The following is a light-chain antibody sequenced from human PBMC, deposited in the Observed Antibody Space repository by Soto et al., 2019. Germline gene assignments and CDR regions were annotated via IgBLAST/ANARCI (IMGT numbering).Light chain of an antibody. CDR3: QQYNSFPRT. J-gene: IGKJ1*01. CDR2: DAS. Sequence: DIQMTQSPSTLSASTGDKVTFTCRATQSISSWLAWYQHKPGEAPKLLIYDASDLETGVPLRFSGRGTETEFTLTIIGLQPDDFATYYCQQYNSFPRTFGQGTKVAIK. CDR1: QSISSW. V-gene: IGKV1-5*01.